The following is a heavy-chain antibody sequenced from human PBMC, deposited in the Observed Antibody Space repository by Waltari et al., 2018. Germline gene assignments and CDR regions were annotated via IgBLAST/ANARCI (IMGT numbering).Heavy chain of an antibody. CDR3: ATVRYVGNYFEYFHH. D-gene: IGHD3-10*01. V-gene: IGHV4-61*02. Sequence: QVQLQEAGPGLVKPSQTLSLTCNVSGGSISSESSYWSWIRQPAGKGLEWIGRIYSSGATGYNPSLKSRVTISLDTSSNQFSRKLTSVTAADTAVYYCATVRYVGNYFEYFHHWGQGTLVTVSS. CDR1: GGSISSESSY. CDR2: IYSSGAT. J-gene: IGHJ1*01.